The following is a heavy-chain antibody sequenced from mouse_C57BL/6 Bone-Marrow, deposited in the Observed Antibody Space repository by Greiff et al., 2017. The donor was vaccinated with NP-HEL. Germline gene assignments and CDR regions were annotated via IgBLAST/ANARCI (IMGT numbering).Heavy chain of an antibody. CDR1: GYTFTDYY. CDR2: INPYNGGT. CDR3: VRDYGNYVRYFDV. Sequence: VQLQQSGPVLVKPGASVKMSCKASGYTFTDYYMNWVKQSHGKSLEWIGVINPYNGGTSYNQKVKSKATLTVEQSSSTAYMELNSLTSEDSAVYYCVRDYGNYVRYFDVWGTGTTVTVSS. D-gene: IGHD2-1*01. V-gene: IGHV1-19*01. J-gene: IGHJ1*03.